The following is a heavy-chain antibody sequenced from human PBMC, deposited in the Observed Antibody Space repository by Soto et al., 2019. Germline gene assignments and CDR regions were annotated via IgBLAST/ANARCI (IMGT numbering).Heavy chain of an antibody. Sequence: QITLKESGPTLVKPTQTLTLTCTFSGFSLSTSGVGVGWIRQPPGKALEWLALIYWDDDKRYSPSLKSRLTITTDTAKHQVVLTMTNMDPVDTATYYCAHSLYDYVWGTNWFDPWGQGTLVTVSS. J-gene: IGHJ5*02. D-gene: IGHD3-16*01. CDR1: GFSLSTSGVG. CDR2: IYWDDDK. CDR3: AHSLYDYVWGTNWFDP. V-gene: IGHV2-5*02.